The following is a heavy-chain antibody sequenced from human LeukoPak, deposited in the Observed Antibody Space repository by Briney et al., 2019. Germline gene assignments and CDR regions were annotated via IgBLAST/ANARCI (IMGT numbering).Heavy chain of an antibody. J-gene: IGHJ4*02. CDR2: VSGGGSST. D-gene: IGHD6-13*01. V-gene: IGHV3-23*01. CDR1: GFTFSNYA. CDR3: AKDLYTSRYACCFDY. Sequence: GGSLRLSCVASGFTFSNYAMNWVRQARGKGLEWVSGVSGGGSSTYYADSVKGRFTISRDNSKNMLYLQMNSLRAEDTAVYYCAKDLYTSRYACCFDYWGQGTLVTVSS.